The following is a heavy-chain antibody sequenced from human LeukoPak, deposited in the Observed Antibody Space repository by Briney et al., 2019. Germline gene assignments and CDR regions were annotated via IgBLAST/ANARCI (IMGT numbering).Heavy chain of an antibody. J-gene: IGHJ6*02. Sequence: GGSLRLSCAASGFTFSSYGTHWVRQAPGKGLERGADIWYDGSNKYYAEAVESGFTISRDNSKNTLYLLMNSLRAEDTAVYYCARDIAAASSYGVVVWGRGATVIVAS. CDR2: IWYDGSNK. CDR3: ARDIAAASSYGVVV. V-gene: IGHV3-33*01. CDR1: GFTFSSYG. D-gene: IGHD6-13*01.